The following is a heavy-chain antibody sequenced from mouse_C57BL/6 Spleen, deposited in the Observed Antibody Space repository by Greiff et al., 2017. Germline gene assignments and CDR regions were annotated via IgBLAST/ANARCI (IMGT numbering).Heavy chain of an antibody. CDR1: GYTFTSYW. CDR3: ARGYYGSSLSYAMDY. J-gene: IGHJ4*01. CDR2: IYPSDSET. D-gene: IGHD1-1*01. Sequence: VQLQQSGAELVRPGSSVTLSCKASGYTFTSYWMDWVKQRPGQGLEWIGNIYPSDSETHYNQKFKDKATLTVDKSSSTAYMQLSSLTSEDSAVYYCARGYYGSSLSYAMDYWSQGTSVTVSS. V-gene: IGHV1-61*01.